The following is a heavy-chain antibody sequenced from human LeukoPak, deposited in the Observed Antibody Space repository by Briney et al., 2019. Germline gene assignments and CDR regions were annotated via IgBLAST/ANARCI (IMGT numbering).Heavy chain of an antibody. Sequence: PSETLSLTCAVYGGSFSGYHWSWIRQPPGKGLEWIGEINHSGSTNYNPSLKSRVTISVDTSKNQFSLKLSSVTAADTAVYYCASFPSIAAAGWFDYWGQGTLVTVSS. J-gene: IGHJ4*02. CDR3: ASFPSIAAAGWFDY. D-gene: IGHD6-13*01. CDR2: INHSGST. CDR1: GGSFSGYH. V-gene: IGHV4-34*01.